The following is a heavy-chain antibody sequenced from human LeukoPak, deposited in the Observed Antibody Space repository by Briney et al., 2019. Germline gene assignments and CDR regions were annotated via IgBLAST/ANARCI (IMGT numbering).Heavy chain of an antibody. CDR3: ARDLGRPGAFDI. CDR2: ISSSSSYI. J-gene: IGHJ3*02. V-gene: IGHV3-21*01. CDR1: GFTFSSYS. Sequence: PGGSLRLSCAASGFTFSSYSMNWVRQAPGKGLEWVSSISSSSSYIYYADSVKGRFTISRDNAKNSLYLQMNSLRAEDTAVYYCARDLGRPGAFDIWGQGTMVTVSS.